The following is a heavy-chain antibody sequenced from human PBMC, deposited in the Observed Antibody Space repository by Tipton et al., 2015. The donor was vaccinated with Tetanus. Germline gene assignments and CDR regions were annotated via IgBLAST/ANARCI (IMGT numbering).Heavy chain of an antibody. CDR1: GFRFSYSG. V-gene: IGHV3-30*03. J-gene: IGHJ4*02. CDR3: AFRTNWRFSRGFDC. D-gene: IGHD1-20*01. CDR2: IPFDGRNE. Sequence: SLRLSCAASGFRFSYSGMHWVRQAPGKGLEWVAVIPFDGRNERYADSVKGRFIISRDNSSNSLSLQMNSLRIDDTAVYYCAFRTNWRFSRGFDCWGQGILVTVSS.